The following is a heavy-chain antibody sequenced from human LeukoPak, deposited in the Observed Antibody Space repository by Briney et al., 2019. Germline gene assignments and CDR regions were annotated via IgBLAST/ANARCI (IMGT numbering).Heavy chain of an antibody. CDR1: GFTFSSFG. J-gene: IGHJ4*02. Sequence: KPGGSLRLSCAASGFTFSSFGMNWVRQAPGKGLEWVSSITSSSSYIYYADSVKGRFTISRDNAKNSLYLQMNSLRAEDTAVYYCARDRVEYSYGPGFGWGQGTLVTVSS. CDR2: ITSSSSYI. V-gene: IGHV3-21*01. CDR3: ARDRVEYSYGPGFG. D-gene: IGHD5-18*01.